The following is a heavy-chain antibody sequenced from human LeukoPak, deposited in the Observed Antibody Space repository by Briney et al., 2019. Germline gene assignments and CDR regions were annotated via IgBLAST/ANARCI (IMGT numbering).Heavy chain of an antibody. Sequence: SGPTLVNPTQTLTLTCTFSGFSLSTSRVGVGWIRQPPGKALEWLALIYWDDDKRYSPSLKSRLTITKDTSKNQVVLTMTNMDPVDTATYYCAHSRPYGSGSYTPYYFDYWGQGTLVTVSS. D-gene: IGHD3-10*01. CDR2: IYWDDDK. V-gene: IGHV2-5*02. CDR1: GFSLSTSRVG. J-gene: IGHJ4*02. CDR3: AHSRPYGSGSYTPYYFDY.